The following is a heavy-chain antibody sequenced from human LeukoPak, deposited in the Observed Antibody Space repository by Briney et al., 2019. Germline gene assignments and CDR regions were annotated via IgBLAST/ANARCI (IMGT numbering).Heavy chain of an antibody. V-gene: IGHV4-31*03. CDR2: LYYSGST. Sequence: SETLSLTCTVSGGSISSGGYYWSWIRQHPGKGLAWIGYLYYSGSTYYNPSLKSRVTISVDTSKNQFSLKLSSVTAADTAVYYCARTSTVTRPYYFDYWGQGTLVTVSS. J-gene: IGHJ4*02. D-gene: IGHD4-17*01. CDR3: ARTSTVTRPYYFDY. CDR1: GGSISSGGYY.